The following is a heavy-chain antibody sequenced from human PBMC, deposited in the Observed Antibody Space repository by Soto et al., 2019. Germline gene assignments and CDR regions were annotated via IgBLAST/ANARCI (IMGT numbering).Heavy chain of an antibody. CDR2: IFYAGNT. J-gene: IGHJ5*02. CDR3: ARQAAAPGIDLWFDP. Sequence: QLQLQQSGPGLVKPSEPLSLTCNVSGGSISSSRSYWAWFRQPPGKELEWIANIFYAGNTYYNPSLKSRVTVSVDTSKNQFSLKLDSVTAADTAVYYCARQAAAPGIDLWFDPWGQGTLVTVSS. V-gene: IGHV4-39*01. CDR1: GGSISSSRSY. D-gene: IGHD6-13*01.